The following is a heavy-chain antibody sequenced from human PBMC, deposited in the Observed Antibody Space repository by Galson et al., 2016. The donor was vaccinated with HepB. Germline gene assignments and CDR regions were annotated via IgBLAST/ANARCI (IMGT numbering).Heavy chain of an antibody. CDR3: AKGGSVSIAINNWFDS. Sequence: SLRLSCAVSGLSFKNYAMTWVRQAPGKGLEWVSGISGRGDETHYADSVKGRFTVSRDNSQNTLYLQMNSLRGEDKAVYYCAKGGSVSIAINNWFDSWGQGTLVTVSS. V-gene: IGHV3-23*01. CDR2: ISGRGDET. D-gene: IGHD6-6*01. CDR1: GLSFKNYA. J-gene: IGHJ5*01.